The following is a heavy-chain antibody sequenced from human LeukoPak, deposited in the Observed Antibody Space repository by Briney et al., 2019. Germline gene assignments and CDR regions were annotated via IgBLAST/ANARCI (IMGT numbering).Heavy chain of an antibody. J-gene: IGHJ4*02. D-gene: IGHD2-15*01. CDR1: GYTFTSYD. V-gene: IGHV1-8*01. Sequence: ASVKVSCKASGYTFTSYDINWVRQATGQGLGWMGWMNPNSGNTGYAQKFQGSVTMTRNTSISTAYMELTSLRSEDTAVYYCARGAPGSYCSGGSCPYFDYWGQGTLATVSS. CDR3: ARGAPGSYCSGGSCPYFDY. CDR2: MNPNSGNT.